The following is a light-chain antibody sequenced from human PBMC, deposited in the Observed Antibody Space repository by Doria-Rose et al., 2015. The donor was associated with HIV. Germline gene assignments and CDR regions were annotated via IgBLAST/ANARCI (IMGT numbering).Light chain of an antibody. J-gene: IGLJ3*02. Sequence: QPPSASGSPGQSVAISCTGTSSDVGGYNRVSWYQQHPGKAPKLMIYEVSQRPSGVPDRFSGSKSGNTASLTVSGLQADDEADYYCSSYADNRWVFGGGTKLTVL. CDR2: EVS. V-gene: IGLV2-8*01. CDR1: SSDVGGYNR. CDR3: SSYADNRWV.